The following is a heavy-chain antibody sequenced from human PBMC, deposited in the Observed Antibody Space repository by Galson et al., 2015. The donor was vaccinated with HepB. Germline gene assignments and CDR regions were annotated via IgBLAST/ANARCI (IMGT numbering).Heavy chain of an antibody. Sequence: SLRLSCAASGFTFSNYGMHWVRQAPGKGLEWVALISYDGSNKYYADSVKGRFTISRDNSKNTLYLQMNSLRAEDTAVYYCAKVYDSSCYYYFTPFYYWGQGTLVTVPS. V-gene: IGHV3-30*18. CDR3: AKVYDSSCYYYFTPFYY. D-gene: IGHD3-22*01. CDR2: ISYDGSNK. CDR1: GFTFSNYG. J-gene: IGHJ4*02.